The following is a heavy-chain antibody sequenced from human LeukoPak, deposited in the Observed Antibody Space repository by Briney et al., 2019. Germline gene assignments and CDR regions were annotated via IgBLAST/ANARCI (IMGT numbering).Heavy chain of an antibody. CDR1: GGSISSGDYY. CDR3: ARGVYYYDSSGYRYYFDY. CDR2: IYYSGST. V-gene: IGHV4-30-4*01. D-gene: IGHD3-22*01. J-gene: IGHJ4*02. Sequence: SETLSLTCTASGGSISSGDYYWSWIRQPPGKGLEWIGYIYYSGSTYYNPSLKSRVTISVDTSKNQFSLKLSSVTAADTAVYYCARGVYYYDSSGYRYYFDYWGQGTLVTVSS.